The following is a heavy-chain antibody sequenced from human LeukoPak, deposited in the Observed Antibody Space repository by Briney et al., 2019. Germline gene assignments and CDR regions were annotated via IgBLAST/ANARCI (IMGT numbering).Heavy chain of an antibody. V-gene: IGHV3-7*01. J-gene: IGHJ4*02. Sequence: GGSLRLSCAASGFTFSSYWMSRVRQAPGKGLEWVANIKQDGSEKYYVDSVKGRFTISRDNAKNSLYLQMNSLRAEDTAVYYCARDQDYGGNLFDCWGQGTLVTVSS. CDR2: IKQDGSEK. CDR3: ARDQDYGGNLFDC. CDR1: GFTFSSYW. D-gene: IGHD4-23*01.